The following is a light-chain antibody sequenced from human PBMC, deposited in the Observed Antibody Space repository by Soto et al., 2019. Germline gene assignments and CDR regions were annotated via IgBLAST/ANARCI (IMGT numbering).Light chain of an antibody. CDR3: QQYYYNPLA. J-gene: IGKJ4*01. CDR1: QSVLYNSTNKNY. Sequence: DIEMTQAPDSLAVSLGERATINCKSSQSVLYNSTNKNYLAWYQQRVGQPPKLLIYWASTRESGVPDRFSGSGSGTDFTLTISSLKAEDGALYYCQQYYYNPLAFGGGTKVEIK. V-gene: IGKV4-1*01. CDR2: WAS.